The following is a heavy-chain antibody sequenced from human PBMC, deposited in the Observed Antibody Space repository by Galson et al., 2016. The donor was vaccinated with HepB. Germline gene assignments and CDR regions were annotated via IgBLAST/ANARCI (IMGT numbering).Heavy chain of an antibody. V-gene: IGHV2-5*02. Sequence: PALVKPTQTLTLTCTFSGFSLSTSGVSVGWIRQPPGKALEWLALIYWDDDKRYRPSLQSRLTITKDTSKNQVVLTMTNMDPVDAATYYCAHSGNTMIFWGFWGQGTLVTVSS. CDR1: GFSLSTSGVS. CDR3: AHSGNTMIFWGF. CDR2: IYWDDDK. J-gene: IGHJ4*02. D-gene: IGHD3-22*01.